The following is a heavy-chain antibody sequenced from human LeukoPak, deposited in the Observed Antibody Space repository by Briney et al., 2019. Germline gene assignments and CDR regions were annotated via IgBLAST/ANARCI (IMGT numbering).Heavy chain of an antibody. J-gene: IGHJ3*02. D-gene: IGHD3-16*01. CDR1: GGSISSSSYY. CDR2: IYYSGST. V-gene: IGHV4-39*01. Sequence: SETLSLTCTVSGGSISSSSYYWGWIRQPPGKGLEWIGSIYYSGSTYYNPSLKSRVTISVDTSKNQFSLKLSSVTAADTAVYYCARHQASWVHDAFDIWGQGTMVTVSS. CDR3: ARHQASWVHDAFDI.